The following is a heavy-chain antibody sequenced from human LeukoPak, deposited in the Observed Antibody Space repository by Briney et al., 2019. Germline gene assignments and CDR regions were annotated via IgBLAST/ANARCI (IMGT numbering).Heavy chain of an antibody. Sequence: PGGSLRLSCAASGFTFGNYAMRWVRQAPGKGLEWVSLISGSGGSTYYPDSVKGRFTISRDNSKNPLYLQMNSLRTEDTALYYCAKDIGADYYYDSSGYFIWGQGTMVTVSS. CDR1: GFTFGNYA. J-gene: IGHJ3*02. CDR2: ISGSGGST. D-gene: IGHD3-22*01. CDR3: AKDIGADYYYDSSGYFI. V-gene: IGHV3-43*02.